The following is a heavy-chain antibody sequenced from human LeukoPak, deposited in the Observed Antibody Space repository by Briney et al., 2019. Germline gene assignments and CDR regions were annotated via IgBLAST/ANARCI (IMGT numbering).Heavy chain of an antibody. Sequence: GASVKVSCKASGYTFSSSYMHWVRQAPGQGLEWMGIINLIGGTTSYAQKFQGRVTMTRDMPTSTVYMELSSLMSEDTAVYYCARVVGEVRGVIRYYYYYMDVWGKGTTVTVSS. D-gene: IGHD3-10*01. V-gene: IGHV1-46*01. CDR1: GYTFSSSY. CDR2: INLIGGTT. CDR3: ARVVGEVRGVIRYYYYYMDV. J-gene: IGHJ6*03.